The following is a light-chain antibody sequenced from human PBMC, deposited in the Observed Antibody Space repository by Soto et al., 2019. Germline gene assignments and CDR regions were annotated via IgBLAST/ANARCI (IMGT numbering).Light chain of an antibody. CDR1: QSINTW. J-gene: IGKJ3*01. Sequence: DIQMTQSPSSLSASVGDRVTITCRASQSINTWLAWYPQNPGKAPKLVIYRASNLVNGVPSRFSGSGSGTEFTLTVSLRQPDDLSIYYCQQYGNYSGTFGRGTKVDL. CDR3: QQYGNYSGT. CDR2: RAS. V-gene: IGKV1-5*03.